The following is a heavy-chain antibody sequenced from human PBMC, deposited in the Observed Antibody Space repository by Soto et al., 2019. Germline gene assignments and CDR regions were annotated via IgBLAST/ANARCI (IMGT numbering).Heavy chain of an antibody. D-gene: IGHD6-13*01. V-gene: IGHV4-30-4*01. CDR2: IYYSGST. CDR3: ARVADIAAAGTLDY. Sequence: SETLSLTCTVSGGSISSGDYYWSWIRQPPGKGLEWIGYIYYSGSTYYNPSLKSRVTISVDTSKNQFSLKLSSVTAADTAVYYCARVADIAAAGTLDYWGQGTPVTVSS. CDR1: GGSISSGDYY. J-gene: IGHJ4*02.